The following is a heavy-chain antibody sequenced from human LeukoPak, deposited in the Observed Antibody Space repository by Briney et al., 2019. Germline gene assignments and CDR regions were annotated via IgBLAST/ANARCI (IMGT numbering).Heavy chain of an antibody. Sequence: ASVKVSCKASGYTFTSHYMHWVRQAPGQGLEWMGIINPSSGGTSYTQKFQGRVTMTTDTSTSTAYMELRSLRSDDTAVYFCARDIGQYSSGWYNAFFDYWGQGTLVTVSS. V-gene: IGHV1-46*01. J-gene: IGHJ4*02. CDR2: INPSSGGT. CDR1: GYTFTSHY. D-gene: IGHD6-19*01. CDR3: ARDIGQYSSGWYNAFFDY.